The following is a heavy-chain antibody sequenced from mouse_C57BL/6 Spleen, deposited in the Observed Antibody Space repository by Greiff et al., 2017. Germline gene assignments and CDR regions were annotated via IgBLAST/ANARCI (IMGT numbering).Heavy chain of an antibody. D-gene: IGHD4-1*01. CDR1: GFSLTSYG. CDR2: IWRGGST. V-gene: IGHV2-5*01. J-gene: IGHJ4*01. Sequence: VKLMESGPGLVQPSQSLSITCTVSGFSLTSYGVHWVRQSPGKGLEWLGVIWRGGSTDYNAAFMSRLSITKDNSKSQVFFKMNSLQADDTAIYYCAKANWDGLYAMDYWGQGTSVTVSS. CDR3: AKANWDGLYAMDY.